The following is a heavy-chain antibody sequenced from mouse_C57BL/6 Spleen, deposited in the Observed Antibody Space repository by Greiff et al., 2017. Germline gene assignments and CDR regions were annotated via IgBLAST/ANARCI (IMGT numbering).Heavy chain of an antibody. CDR1: GFSLSTSGMG. D-gene: IGHD2-3*01. Sequence: QVTLKVCGPGILQSSQTLSLTCSFSGFSLSTSGMGVSWIRQPSGKGLEWLAHIYWDDDKRYNTSLKSRLTISKDTSRNQVFLKITSVDTADTATYYCTRRDGYSSWLAYWGQGTLVTVSA. V-gene: IGHV8-12*01. J-gene: IGHJ3*01. CDR2: IYWDDDK. CDR3: TRRDGYSSWLAY.